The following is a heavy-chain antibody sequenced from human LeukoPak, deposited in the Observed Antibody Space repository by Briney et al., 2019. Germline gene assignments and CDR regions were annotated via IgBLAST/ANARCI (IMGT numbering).Heavy chain of an antibody. V-gene: IGHV4-59*01. CDR2: IYYSGST. Sequence: SETLSLTCAVYGGSFSGYYWSWIRQPPGKGLEWIGYIYYSGSTNYNPSLKSRVTISVDTSKNQFSLKLSSVTAADTAVYYCARASLDYDSSGYQFDYWGQGTLVTVSS. CDR1: GGSFSGYY. D-gene: IGHD3-22*01. J-gene: IGHJ4*02. CDR3: ARASLDYDSSGYQFDY.